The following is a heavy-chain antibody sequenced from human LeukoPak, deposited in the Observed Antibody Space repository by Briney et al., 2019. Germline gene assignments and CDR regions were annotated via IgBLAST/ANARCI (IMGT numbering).Heavy chain of an antibody. CDR2: IWYDGSKK. V-gene: IGHV3-33*01. Sequence: GGSLRLSCAASGFSFSSYGMHWVRQAPGKGLEWVAVIWYDGSKKYYADSVKGRFIISRDNSRNTLYLQMNSLRVEDTTVYYCARDRVGATDYFDYWGQGTLVTVSS. D-gene: IGHD1-26*01. CDR3: ARDRVGATDYFDY. CDR1: GFSFSSYG. J-gene: IGHJ4*02.